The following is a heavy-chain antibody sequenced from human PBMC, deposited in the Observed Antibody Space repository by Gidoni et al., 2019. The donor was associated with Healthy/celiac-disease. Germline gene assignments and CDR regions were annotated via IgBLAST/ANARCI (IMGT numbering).Heavy chain of an antibody. CDR2: IYSGGST. J-gene: IGHJ3*02. V-gene: IGHV3-66*01. CDR1: GFTVSSNY. D-gene: IGHD3-10*01. CDR3: ARALMVRGVTDAFDI. Sequence: EVQLVESGGGLVQPGGSLRLSCAASGFTVSSNYMSWVRQAPGKGLEWVSVIYSGGSTYYADSVKGRFTISRDNSKNTLYLQMNSLRAEDTAVYYCARALMVRGVTDAFDIWGQGTMVTVSS.